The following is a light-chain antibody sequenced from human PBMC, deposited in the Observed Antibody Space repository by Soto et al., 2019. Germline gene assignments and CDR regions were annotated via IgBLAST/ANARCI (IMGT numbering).Light chain of an antibody. CDR3: QQYITYPYT. CDR2: DVS. Sequence: DLQMTQSPSTLSASVGDRVTITCRASQIISSWLAWYQQKPGKAPKLLIYDVSTLESGVPSRFSGSGSLTEFTLTISSLQPDDFATYYCQQYITYPYTFGQGTKLEIK. CDR1: QIISSW. V-gene: IGKV1-5*01. J-gene: IGKJ2*01.